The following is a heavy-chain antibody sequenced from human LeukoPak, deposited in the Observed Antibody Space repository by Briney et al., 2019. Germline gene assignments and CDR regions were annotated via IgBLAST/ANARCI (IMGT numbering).Heavy chain of an antibody. V-gene: IGHV1-8*03. CDR2: MNPNSGNT. J-gene: IGHJ6*03. D-gene: IGHD4-17*01. CDR1: GYTFTSYD. CDR3: ARLPSTDDYGDYGSYYYYYMDV. Sequence: GASVKVSCKAFGYTFTSYDINWVRQATGQGLEWMGWMNPNSGNTGYAQKFQGRVTITRNTSISTAYMELSSLRSEDTAVYYCARLPSTDDYGDYGSYYYYYMDVWGKGTTVTVSS.